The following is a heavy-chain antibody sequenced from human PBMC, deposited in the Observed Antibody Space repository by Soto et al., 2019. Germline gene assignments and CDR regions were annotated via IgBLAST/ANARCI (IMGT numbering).Heavy chain of an antibody. J-gene: IGHJ5*02. CDR3: ARVNYDFWSGSPGWP. CDR1: GYTFTSYG. Sequence: QVQLVQSGAEVKKPGASVKVSCKASGYTFTSYGISWVRQAPGQGLEWMGWISAYNGNTNYAQKLQGRVTMTTDTSKSTAYMELRSLRSDDTAVYYCARVNYDFWSGSPGWPWGQGTLVTVSS. V-gene: IGHV1-18*04. D-gene: IGHD3-3*01. CDR2: ISAYNGNT.